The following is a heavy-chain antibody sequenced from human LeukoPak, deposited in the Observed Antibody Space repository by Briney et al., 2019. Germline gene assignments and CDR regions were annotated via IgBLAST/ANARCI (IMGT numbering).Heavy chain of an antibody. CDR3: ARDSEWYSSRGYFDY. V-gene: IGHV4-38-2*02. CDR1: GYSISSGYY. Sequence: SETLSLTCTVSGYSISSGYYWGWIRQPPGKGLEWIGSIYHSGSTYYNPSLESRVTISVDTSKNQFSLKLSSVTAADTAVYYCARDSEWYSSRGYFDYWGQGTLVTVSS. D-gene: IGHD6-13*01. CDR2: IYHSGST. J-gene: IGHJ4*02.